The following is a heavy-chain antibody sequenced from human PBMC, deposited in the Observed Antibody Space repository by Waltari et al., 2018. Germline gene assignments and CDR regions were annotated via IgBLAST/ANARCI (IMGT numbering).Heavy chain of an antibody. Sequence: QVQLQESGPGLVKPSETLSLTCTVSGGSISSSYWSWIRQPPGKGLEWIGYIYYSGSTNYNPSLKSRVTISVDTSKNQFSLKLSSVTAADTAVYYCARVSPTVTLDYWGQGTLVTVSS. J-gene: IGHJ4*02. D-gene: IGHD4-17*01. CDR1: GGSISSSY. CDR2: IYYSGST. CDR3: ARVSPTVTLDY. V-gene: IGHV4-59*01.